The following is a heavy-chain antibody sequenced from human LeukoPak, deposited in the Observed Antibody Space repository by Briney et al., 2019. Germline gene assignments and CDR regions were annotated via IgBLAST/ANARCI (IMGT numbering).Heavy chain of an antibody. Sequence: PGGSLRLSCAASGFTFSSYAMSWVRQAPGKGLEWVSAISGSGGSTYYADSVKGRFTISRDNSKNTLYLQMNSLRAEDTAVYYCAKRDCGSTSCYANYWGQGTLVTVSS. V-gene: IGHV3-23*01. J-gene: IGHJ4*02. CDR3: AKRDCGSTSCYANY. D-gene: IGHD2-2*01. CDR1: GFTFSSYA. CDR2: ISGSGGST.